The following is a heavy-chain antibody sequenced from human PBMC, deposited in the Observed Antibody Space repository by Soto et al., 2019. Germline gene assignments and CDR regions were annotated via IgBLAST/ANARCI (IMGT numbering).Heavy chain of an antibody. D-gene: IGHD3-10*01. CDR2: IRKRPNSYTT. V-gene: IGHV3-72*01. CDR1: GFTFSDHY. J-gene: IGHJ4*02. CDR3: VRVSGRGFYFDY. Sequence: EVQLVESGGGLVQPGGSLRLSCAASGFTFSDHYMDWVLQAPGKGLEWVGRIRKRPNSYTTQYAAFVNGRFAVLRDDSENLVTLQISDRTTADTAVYYFVRVSGRGFYFDYWGQGAQVTVSS.